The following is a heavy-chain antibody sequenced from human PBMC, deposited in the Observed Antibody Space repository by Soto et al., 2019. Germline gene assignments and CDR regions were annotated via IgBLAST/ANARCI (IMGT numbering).Heavy chain of an antibody. J-gene: IGHJ2*01. CDR3: ARLLWVNLGADPYWYFDL. CDR1: GFSLSNAGVG. Sequence: QVTLKESGPVLVKPTETLTLTCAVSGFSLSNAGVGVSWIRQPPGKALEWLAHIFSNDEKVYNTSLKNSLTISKDTSKIQVVLTLTTVDAADTGTYDCARLLWVNLGADPYWYFDLWGRGTPVTVSS. CDR2: IFSNDEK. D-gene: IGHD1-26*01. V-gene: IGHV2-26*01.